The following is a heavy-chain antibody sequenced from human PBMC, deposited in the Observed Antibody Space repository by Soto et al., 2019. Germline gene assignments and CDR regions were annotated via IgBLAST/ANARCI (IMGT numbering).Heavy chain of an antibody. CDR3: ARVIWSGHLTSDL. Sequence: EVQVVESGGGLVQPGGSLRLSCAASGFTFSSNSMNWVRQAPGKGLEWISYISSSSSTIYADSVKGRFTISRDNAKNSRYLQMNSLRDEDPDVYYCARVIWSGHLTSDLWGQGILVTVSS. D-gene: IGHD3-3*01. J-gene: IGHJ5*02. CDR2: ISSSSSTI. CDR1: GFTFSSNS. V-gene: IGHV3-48*02.